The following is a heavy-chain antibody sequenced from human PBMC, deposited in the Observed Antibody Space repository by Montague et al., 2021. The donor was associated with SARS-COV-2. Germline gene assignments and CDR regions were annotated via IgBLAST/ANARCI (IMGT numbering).Heavy chain of an antibody. J-gene: IGHJ4*03. CDR3: ARELVKGRYFDWLILALGF. CDR1: GFTFDDFA. Sequence: SLRLSCAASGFTFDDFAINWVRQAPGKGLEWVSHINWDGSKKNYADSARGRFTISRDTAKSTVYLQMNRLRAEDTALYYCARELVKGRYFDWLILALGFWGQGVLVTVSS. CDR2: INWDGSKK. V-gene: IGHV3-20*04. D-gene: IGHD3-9*01.